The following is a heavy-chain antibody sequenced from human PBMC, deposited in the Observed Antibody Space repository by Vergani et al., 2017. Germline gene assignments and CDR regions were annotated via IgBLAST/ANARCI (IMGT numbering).Heavy chain of an antibody. Sequence: EVQLVESGGGLVKPGGSLRLSCAASGFTFSSYAMSWVRQAPGQGLEWVSAISGIGGSTYYADSVKGRFTISSDNSKNTLYLQMNSLRAEDTAVYYCARALAAAAHYYYGMDVWGQGTTVTVSS. CDR3: ARALAAAAHYYYGMDV. CDR2: ISGIGGST. CDR1: GFTFSSYA. D-gene: IGHD6-13*01. J-gene: IGHJ6*02. V-gene: IGHV3-23*04.